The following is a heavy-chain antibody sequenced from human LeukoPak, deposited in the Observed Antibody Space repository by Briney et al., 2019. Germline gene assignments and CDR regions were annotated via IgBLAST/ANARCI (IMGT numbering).Heavy chain of an antibody. CDR2: IYSGGST. Sequence: GGSLRLSCAASGFTVSSNYMNWVRQAPGKGLEWVSIIYSGGSTFYADSVKGRFTISRDNSKNTLHLQMNSLRAEDTAVYYCARSNDTFDIWGQGTMVTVSS. CDR1: GFTVSSNY. J-gene: IGHJ3*02. D-gene: IGHD5/OR15-5a*01. V-gene: IGHV3-53*01. CDR3: ARSNDTFDI.